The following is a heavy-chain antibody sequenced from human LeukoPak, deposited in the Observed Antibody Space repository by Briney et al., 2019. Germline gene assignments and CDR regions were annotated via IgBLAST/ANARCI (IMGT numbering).Heavy chain of an antibody. CDR3: AKDHSIFGVVIIQRGHWFDP. J-gene: IGHJ5*02. V-gene: IGHV3-23*01. Sequence: GGSLRLSCAASGFTFSSYAMSWVRQAPGKGLEWVSAISGSGGSTYYADSVKGRFTISRDNSKNTLYLQMNSLRAEDTAVYYCAKDHSIFGVVIIQRGHWFDPWGQGTLVTVSS. D-gene: IGHD3-3*01. CDR2: ISGSGGST. CDR1: GFTFSSYA.